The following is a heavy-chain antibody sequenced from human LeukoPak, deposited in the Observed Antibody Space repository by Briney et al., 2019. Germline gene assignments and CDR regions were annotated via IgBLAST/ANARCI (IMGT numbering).Heavy chain of an antibody. Sequence: GGSLRLSCAASGFTFSSYGVHWVRQAPGKGLEWVAVISYDGSNKYYADSVKGRFTISRDNSKNTLYLQMNSLRAEDTAVYYCAKDAFRYSGYDDNTVFDYWGQGTLVTVSS. V-gene: IGHV3-30*18. CDR2: ISYDGSNK. CDR1: GFTFSSYG. J-gene: IGHJ4*02. D-gene: IGHD5-12*01. CDR3: AKDAFRYSGYDDNTVFDY.